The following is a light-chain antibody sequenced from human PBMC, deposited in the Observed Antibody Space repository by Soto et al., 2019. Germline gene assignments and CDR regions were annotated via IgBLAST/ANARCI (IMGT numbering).Light chain of an antibody. J-gene: IGKJ4*01. CDR3: QQYNIWPLT. Sequence: EIVMTQSPATLSVSPGERATLSCRASQSVLNNVAWYRQKPGQAPRLLISAASTRATGVPARFSGSSSGTEFTLPIAGLQSEDFAVYHCQQYNIWPLTFGGGTKGEIK. CDR1: QSVLNN. V-gene: IGKV3-15*01. CDR2: AAS.